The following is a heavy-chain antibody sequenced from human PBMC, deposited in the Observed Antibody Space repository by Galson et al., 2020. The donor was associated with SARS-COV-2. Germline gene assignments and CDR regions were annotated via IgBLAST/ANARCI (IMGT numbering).Heavy chain of an antibody. CDR2: ISYNGSKE. D-gene: IGHD3-10*01. CDR1: GFTFTNYA. CDR3: ARSGPGNELDY. J-gene: IGHJ4*02. V-gene: IGHV3-30-3*01. Sequence: TGGSLRLSCAASGFTFTNYAMQWVRQAPGKGLEWVAVISYNGSKEYYADSVKGRFIISRDNSKNTLYLQMNNLRAEDTAVYFCARSGPGNELDYWGQGTLVTVSS.